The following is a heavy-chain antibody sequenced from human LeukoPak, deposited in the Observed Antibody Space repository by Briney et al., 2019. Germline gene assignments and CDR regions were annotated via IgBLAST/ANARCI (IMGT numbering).Heavy chain of an antibody. V-gene: IGHV1-8*03. Sequence: ASVKVSCKASGYTFTSYDINWVRQATGQGLEWMGWMNPNSGNTGYARKFQGRVTITRNTSISTAYMELSSLRSEDTAVYYCARVVVPAAHYDYWGQGTLVTISS. D-gene: IGHD2-2*01. CDR2: MNPNSGNT. CDR1: GYTFTSYD. J-gene: IGHJ4*02. CDR3: ARVVVPAAHYDY.